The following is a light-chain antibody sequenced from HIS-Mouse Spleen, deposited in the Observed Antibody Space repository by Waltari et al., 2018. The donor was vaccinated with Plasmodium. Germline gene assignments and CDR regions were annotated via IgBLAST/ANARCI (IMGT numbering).Light chain of an antibody. J-gene: IGLJ2*01. Sequence: QSALTQPRSVSGSPGQSVTISCSGTSSAVGGYHYVSWYQQHPGKAPKLMIYDVSKRPSGVHDRFSGSKSGNTASLTISGLQAEDEADYYCCSYAGSYTWVFGGGTKLTVL. V-gene: IGLV2-11*01. CDR2: DVS. CDR3: CSYAGSYTWV. CDR1: SSAVGGYHY.